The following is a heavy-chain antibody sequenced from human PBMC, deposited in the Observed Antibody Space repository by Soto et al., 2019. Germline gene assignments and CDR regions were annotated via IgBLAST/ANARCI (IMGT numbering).Heavy chain of an antibody. CDR2: ISAYNGNT. CDR1: GYTFTSYG. J-gene: IGHJ6*03. Sequence: ASVKVSCKASGYTFTSYGISWVRQAPGQGLEWMGWISAYNGNTNYAQKLQGRVTMTTDTSTSTAYMELRSLRSEDTAVYYCARAYCSSTSCYNPYYYYMDVWGKGTTVTVSS. CDR3: ARAYCSSTSCYNPYYYYMDV. V-gene: IGHV1-18*01. D-gene: IGHD2-2*02.